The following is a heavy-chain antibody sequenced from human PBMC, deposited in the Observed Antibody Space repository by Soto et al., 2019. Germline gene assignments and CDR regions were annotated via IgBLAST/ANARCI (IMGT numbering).Heavy chain of an antibody. J-gene: IGHJ4*02. CDR3: ARNIRGKNYYDSSVYSRPTWGFDY. CDR2: IYSGGST. V-gene: IGHV3-66*01. Sequence: EVQLVESGGGLVQPGGSLRLSCAASGFTVSSNYMSWVRQAPGNGLEWVSVIYSGGSTYYADSVKGRFTISRDNSKNTMYLQMNSLRAEDTAVYYCARNIRGKNYYDSSVYSRPTWGFDYWGQGTLVTVSS. CDR1: GFTVSSNY. D-gene: IGHD3-22*01.